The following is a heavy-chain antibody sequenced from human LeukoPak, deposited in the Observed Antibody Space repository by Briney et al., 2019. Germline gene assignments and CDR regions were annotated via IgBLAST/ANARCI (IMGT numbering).Heavy chain of an antibody. J-gene: IGHJ4*02. CDR3: AKVSNYYDSSGYYYFSHFDY. Sequence: PGGSLRLSCAASGFTFSSYAMSWVRQAPGKGLEWVSAISGSGGSTYYADSVKGRFTISRDNSKNTLYLQMNSLRAEDTAVYYCAKVSNYYDSSGYYYFSHFDYWGQGTLDTVSS. V-gene: IGHV3-23*01. CDR2: ISGSGGST. D-gene: IGHD3-22*01. CDR1: GFTFSSYA.